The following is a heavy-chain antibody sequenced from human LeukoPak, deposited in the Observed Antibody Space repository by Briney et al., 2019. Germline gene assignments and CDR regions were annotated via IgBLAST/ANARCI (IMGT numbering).Heavy chain of an antibody. J-gene: IGHJ3*02. CDR3: ARDNYIWTLDI. D-gene: IGHD3-16*01. V-gene: IGHV1-18*01. CDR1: GYSFILYG. Sequence: ASVKVSCKTSGYSFILYGISWVRQAPGQGPEWMGWISTSTGDTKYTQKFQGRVTLTTDTSTSTAYMELSSLRSDDTAAYYCARDNYIWTLDIWGQGTMVTVSS. CDR2: ISTSTGDT.